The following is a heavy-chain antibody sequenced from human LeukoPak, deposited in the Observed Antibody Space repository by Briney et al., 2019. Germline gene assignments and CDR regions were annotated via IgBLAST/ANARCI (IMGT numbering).Heavy chain of an antibody. J-gene: IGHJ3*02. D-gene: IGHD3-10*01. CDR2: FDNDGSST. CDR3: VRGGYYALDAFDI. V-gene: IGHV3-74*01. Sequence: GGSLRLSCEASGFIFRKYWMHWVRQAPGKGLVWVSRFDNDGSSTSYGDSVKGRFTISRDNAKNTLYLQMNSLRVEDTAVYYCVRGGYYALDAFDIWGQGTMVTVSS. CDR1: GFIFRKYW.